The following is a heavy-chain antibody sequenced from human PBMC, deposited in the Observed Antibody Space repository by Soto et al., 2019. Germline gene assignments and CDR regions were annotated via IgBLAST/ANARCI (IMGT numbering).Heavy chain of an antibody. J-gene: IGHJ3*01. CDR3: PTPVTSGYQALEV. CDR2: IYSSGST. V-gene: IGHV4-39*01. D-gene: IGHD3-22*01. CDR1: GGSISRSTYY. Sequence: PSQTLSLTCTVPGGSISRSTYYWGWLRQPPGKGLEWIGSIYSSGSTYYHPSLKRRVTISVDTSKNQCFLRLSSVTAADTAVYYWPTPVTSGYQALEVWGQGTMVTVSS.